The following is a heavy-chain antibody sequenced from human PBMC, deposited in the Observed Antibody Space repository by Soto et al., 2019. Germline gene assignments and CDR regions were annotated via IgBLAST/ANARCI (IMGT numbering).Heavy chain of an antibody. CDR3: AHRNTRGWVDY. V-gene: IGHV2-5*01. Sequence: QITLKESGPTLVNPTQTLTLTCTFSGFSLSTHGVGVDWIRQPPGKALEWLARIYWNDDKQDSPSLTSRLTITKDTSKNQVVLTLTNMDPVDTATYYGAHRNTRGWVDYWGQGTPVTVSS. CDR2: IYWNDDK. D-gene: IGHD6-19*01. J-gene: IGHJ4*02. CDR1: GFSLSTHGVG.